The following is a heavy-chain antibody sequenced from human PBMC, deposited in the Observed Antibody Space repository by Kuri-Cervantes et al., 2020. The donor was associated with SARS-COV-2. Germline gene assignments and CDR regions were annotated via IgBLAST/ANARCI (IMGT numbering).Heavy chain of an antibody. D-gene: IGHD1-26*01. CDR3: ARSYYGRYSDGFDI. J-gene: IGHJ3*02. V-gene: IGHV1-18*04. CDR1: GYTVSSYG. CDR2: IRVSNGNT. Sequence: ASVKVSCKGYGYTVSSYGIAWVRQAPGQGLEWMAWIRVSNGNTNSAQKFQARVVMTTDTSTNTVFMELRSLRSDDTAVYYCARSYYGRYSDGFDIWGQGTLVTVSS.